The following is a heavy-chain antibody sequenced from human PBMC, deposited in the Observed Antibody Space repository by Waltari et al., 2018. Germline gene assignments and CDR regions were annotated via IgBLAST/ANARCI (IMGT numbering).Heavy chain of an antibody. Sequence: QVKLVQTGAEVKKPGASVKVSCKASGYTFTSYAMHWVRQAPGQRLEWMGWINAGNGNTKYSQKFQGRVTITRDTAASTAYMELSSLRADYTALYYCARMCSGGSCSHWYFDLWGRGTLVTVSS. CDR2: INAGNGNT. CDR1: GYTFTSYA. V-gene: IGHV1-3*01. D-gene: IGHD2-15*01. CDR3: ARMCSGGSCSHWYFDL. J-gene: IGHJ2*01.